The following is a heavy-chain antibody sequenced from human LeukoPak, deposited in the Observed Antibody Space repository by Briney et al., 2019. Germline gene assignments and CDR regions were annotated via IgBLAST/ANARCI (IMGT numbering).Heavy chain of an antibody. J-gene: IGHJ4*02. D-gene: IGHD3-22*01. Sequence: PGGSLRLSCAASGFTFSSYAMSWVRQAPGKGLEWVSAISGSGGSTYYADSVKGRFTISRDNSKNTLYLQMNSLRAEDTAVYYCAKDFYYYDSSGYYGMFDYWGQGTLVTVSS. V-gene: IGHV3-23*01. CDR3: AKDFYYYDSSGYYGMFDY. CDR1: GFTFSSYA. CDR2: ISGSGGST.